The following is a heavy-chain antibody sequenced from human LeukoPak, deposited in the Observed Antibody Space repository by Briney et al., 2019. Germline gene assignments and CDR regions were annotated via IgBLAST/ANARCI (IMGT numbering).Heavy chain of an antibody. V-gene: IGHV1-2*02. J-gene: IGHJ4*02. CDR1: GYTFTSYY. D-gene: IGHD6-13*01. Sequence: ASVKVSCKASGYTFTSYYMHWVRQAPGQGLEWMGWINPNSGGTNYAQKFQGRVTMTRDTSISTAYMELSRLRSDDTAVYYCVRLTAAGRRTDFDYWGQGTLVTVSS. CDR3: VRLTAAGRRTDFDY. CDR2: INPNSGGT.